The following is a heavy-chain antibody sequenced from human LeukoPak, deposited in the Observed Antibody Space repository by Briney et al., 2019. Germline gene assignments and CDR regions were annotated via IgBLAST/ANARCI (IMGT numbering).Heavy chain of an antibody. CDR1: GYTLTELS. Sequence: ASVKVSCKVSGYTLTELSMHWVRQAPGKGLEWMGGFDPEDGETIYAQKLQGRVTMTTDTSTSTAYMELRSLRSDDTAVYYCARDSRSGYHPHFDYWGQGTLVTVSS. V-gene: IGHV1-24*01. D-gene: IGHD5-12*01. CDR3: ARDSRSGYHPHFDY. CDR2: FDPEDGET. J-gene: IGHJ4*02.